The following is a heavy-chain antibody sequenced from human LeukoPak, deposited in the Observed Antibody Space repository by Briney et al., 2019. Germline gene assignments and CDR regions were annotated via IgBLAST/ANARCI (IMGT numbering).Heavy chain of an antibody. Sequence: SETLSLTCAVYGGSFSGYYWSWIRQPPGKGLEWIGEINHSGSTNYNPSLKSRVTISVDTSKNPFSLKLSSVTAADTAVYYCARGPQVAAGNYYYYYMDVWGKGTTVTVSS. CDR2: INHSGST. CDR3: ARGPQVAAGNYYYYYMDV. D-gene: IGHD6-13*01. V-gene: IGHV4-34*01. CDR1: GGSFSGYY. J-gene: IGHJ6*03.